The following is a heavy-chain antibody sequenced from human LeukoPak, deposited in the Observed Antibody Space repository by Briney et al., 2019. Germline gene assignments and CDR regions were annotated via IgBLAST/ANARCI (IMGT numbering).Heavy chain of an antibody. D-gene: IGHD5-24*01. CDR2: ISSNGGST. V-gene: IGHV3-64D*06. CDR1: GFTFSSYA. Sequence: GGSLRLSCSASGFTFSSYAMHWVRQAPGKGLEYVSAISSNGGSTYYADSVRGRFTISRDSSKNTLYLQMSSLRAEDTAVYYCVKGLDGYNFPYWGQGTLVTVSS. J-gene: IGHJ4*02. CDR3: VKGLDGYNFPY.